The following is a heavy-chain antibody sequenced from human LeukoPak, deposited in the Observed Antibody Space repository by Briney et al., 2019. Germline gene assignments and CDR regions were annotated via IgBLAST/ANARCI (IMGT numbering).Heavy chain of an antibody. J-gene: IGHJ5*02. CDR1: GGTFSSYA. V-gene: IGHV1-69*05. D-gene: IGHD6-13*01. CDR2: IIPIFGTA. Sequence: ASVKVSCKASGGTFSSYAISWVRQAPGQGLEWMGGIIPIFGTANYAQKFQGRVTITTDESTSTAYMELSSLRSEDTAVYYCARVYSSWGIRWFDPWGQGTLVTVSS. CDR3: ARVYSSWGIRWFDP.